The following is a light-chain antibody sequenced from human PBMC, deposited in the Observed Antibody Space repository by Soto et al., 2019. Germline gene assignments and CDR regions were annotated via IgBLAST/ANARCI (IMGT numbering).Light chain of an antibody. V-gene: IGLV1-51*01. CDR1: SSNIGNNY. Sequence: QSVLTQPPSVSAAPGQKVTISCSGSSSNIGNNYVSWYQQLPGTAPKLLIYDNNKRPSGIPDRFSGSKSGTSATLGITGLXXXXXAXXYCGTWDSSLSAYVFGTG. CDR2: DNN. J-gene: IGLJ1*01. CDR3: GTWDSSLSAYV.